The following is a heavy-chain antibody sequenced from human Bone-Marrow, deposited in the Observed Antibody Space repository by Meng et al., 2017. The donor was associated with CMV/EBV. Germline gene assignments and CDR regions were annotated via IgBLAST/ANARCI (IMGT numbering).Heavy chain of an antibody. CDR1: GYTFTSYY. J-gene: IGHJ4*02. CDR2: IIPILGIA. Sequence: SVKVSCKASGYTFTSYYMHWVRQAPGQGLEWMGGIIPILGIANYAQKFQGRVTITADKSTSTAYMELSSLRSEDTAVYYCARAGRYGYGPNGIFDYWGQGTLVTVSS. CDR3: ARAGRYGYGPNGIFDY. V-gene: IGHV1-69*10. D-gene: IGHD5-18*01.